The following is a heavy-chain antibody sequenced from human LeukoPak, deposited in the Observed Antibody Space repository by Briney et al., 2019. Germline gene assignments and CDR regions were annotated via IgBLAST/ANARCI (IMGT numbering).Heavy chain of an antibody. V-gene: IGHV4-30-2*01. CDR2: IYHSGST. Sequence: SETLSLTCAVSGGSISSGGYSWSWIRQPPGKGLEWIGYIYHSGSTYYNPSLKSRVTISVDRSKNQFSLKLSSVTAANTAVYYCARERWEYCSSTSCSNWFDPWGQGTLVTVSS. D-gene: IGHD2-2*01. CDR1: GGSISSGGYS. CDR3: ARERWEYCSSTSCSNWFDP. J-gene: IGHJ5*02.